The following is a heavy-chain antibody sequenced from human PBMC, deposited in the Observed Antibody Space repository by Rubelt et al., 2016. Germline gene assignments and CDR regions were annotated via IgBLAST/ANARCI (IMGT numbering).Heavy chain of an antibody. Sequence: QLQLQESGTGLVKPSQTLSLTCTVSGVSISSGGYYWSWIRQHPGKGLEWIGYIYYSGSTYYNPSLKGRVTISVDMSKNQFSLKLSSVTAADTAVYYCARGVRAAAGVFDYWGQGTLVTVSS. J-gene: IGHJ4*02. CDR2: IYYSGST. V-gene: IGHV4-31*03. CDR3: ARGVRAAAGVFDY. CDR1: GVSISSGGYY. D-gene: IGHD6-13*01.